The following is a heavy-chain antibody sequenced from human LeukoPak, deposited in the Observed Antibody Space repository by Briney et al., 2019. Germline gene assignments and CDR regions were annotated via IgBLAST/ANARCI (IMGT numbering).Heavy chain of an antibody. CDR3: ARAHAGEQLVLGAFDI. CDR2: ISSSSSYI. J-gene: IGHJ3*02. Sequence: PGGSLRLSCAASGFTFSSYSMNWVRQAPGKGLEWVSSISSSSSYIYYADSVKGRFTISRDNAKNSLYLQMNSLRAEDTAVYYCARAHAGEQLVLGAFDIWGQGTMVTVSS. CDR1: GFTFSSYS. D-gene: IGHD6-13*01. V-gene: IGHV3-21*01.